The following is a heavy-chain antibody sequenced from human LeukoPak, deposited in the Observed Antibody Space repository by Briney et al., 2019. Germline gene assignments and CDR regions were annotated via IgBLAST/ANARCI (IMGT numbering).Heavy chain of an antibody. D-gene: IGHD1-26*01. J-gene: IGHJ3*02. CDR3: ARDGIVGAIDAFDI. V-gene: IGHV1-69*13. CDR1: GGTFSSYA. Sequence: SVKVSYKASGGTFSSYAISWVRQAPGQGLEWMGGIIPIFGTANYAQKFQGRVTITADESTSTVYMELSSLRSEDTAVYYCARDGIVGAIDAFDIWGQGTMVTVSS. CDR2: IIPIFGTA.